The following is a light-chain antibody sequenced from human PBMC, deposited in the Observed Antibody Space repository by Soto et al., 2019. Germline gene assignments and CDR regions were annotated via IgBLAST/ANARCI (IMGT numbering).Light chain of an antibody. Sequence: AVRMSQSASSFSASTGYRFTITCRASQGIRSYLAWYQQKPGKAPKLLIYAASTLQSGVPSRSSGSGSGTDFTLTISCLQSEDFATYYCQQYYSYPHTFGQGTKVDIK. CDR3: QQYYSYPHT. CDR1: QGIRSY. V-gene: IGKV1-8*01. CDR2: AAS. J-gene: IGKJ1*01.